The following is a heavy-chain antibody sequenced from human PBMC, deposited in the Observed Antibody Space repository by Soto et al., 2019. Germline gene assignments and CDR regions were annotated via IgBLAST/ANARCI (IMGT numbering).Heavy chain of an antibody. Sequence: EVQLVESVGGLAQPGGSLRLSCAASGFTFSSYAMNWVRQAPGMGLEWVSSISDSGGSTYYADSVKGRFTISRDNSKNTLYLQMNSLRAEDTALYYCAKGAQSSSYSSSDYWGQGTLLTVSS. CDR3: AKGAQSSSYSSSDY. D-gene: IGHD6-6*01. CDR1: GFTFSSYA. CDR2: ISDSGGST. V-gene: IGHV3-23*04. J-gene: IGHJ4*02.